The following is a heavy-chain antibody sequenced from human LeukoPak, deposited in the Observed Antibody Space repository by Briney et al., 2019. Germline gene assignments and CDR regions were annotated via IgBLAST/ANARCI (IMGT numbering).Heavy chain of an antibody. D-gene: IGHD6-19*01. J-gene: IGHJ4*02. CDR3: TTIMGVAGPGGYFDY. CDR2: IRSKSADGTA. CDR1: GFTVSNAW. V-gene: IGHV3-15*01. Sequence: PGGSLRLSCAASGFTVSNAWMSWVRQVPGKGLEGGGRIRSKSADGTAEYATPVKGRFTISRDDSENTLYLQMHSLRLADSAVYYCTTIMGVAGPGGYFDYWGQGTLVTVSS.